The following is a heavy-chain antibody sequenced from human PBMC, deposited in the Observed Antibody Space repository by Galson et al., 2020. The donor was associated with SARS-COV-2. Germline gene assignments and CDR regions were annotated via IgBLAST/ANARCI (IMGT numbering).Heavy chain of an antibody. V-gene: IGHV3-21*01. CDR2: ISSSSSYI. CDR3: ARVSGAWYYYDSSGYADY. CDR1: GFTFSSSS. D-gene: IGHD3-22*01. J-gene: IGHJ4*02. Sequence: RGSLRLSCADSGFTFSSSSMNWVRQAPGKGLEWVSSISSSSSYIYYADSVKGRFTISRDNAKNSLYLQLNSLRAEDTAVYYCARVSGAWYYYDSSGYADYWGQGTLVTVAS.